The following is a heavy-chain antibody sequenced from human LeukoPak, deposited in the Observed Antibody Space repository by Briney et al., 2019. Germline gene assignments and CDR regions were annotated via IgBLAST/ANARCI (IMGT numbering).Heavy chain of an antibody. J-gene: IGHJ3*01. Sequence: SETLSLTCTVSGGSISSDYWSWIRQPPGKGLEWIGYIHRSGKIDYNPSLKSRVTTSVDTSKNQFSLQLSSVTAADTAVYYCARGYYDSSGSSNTFDVWGQGTMVTVSS. CDR1: GGSISSDY. V-gene: IGHV4-59*08. CDR2: IHRSGKI. CDR3: ARGYYDSSGSSNTFDV. D-gene: IGHD3-22*01.